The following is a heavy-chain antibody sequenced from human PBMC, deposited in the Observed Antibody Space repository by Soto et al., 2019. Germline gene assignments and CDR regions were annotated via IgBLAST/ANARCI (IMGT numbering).Heavy chain of an antibody. CDR1: GYTFTGYY. V-gene: IGHV1-2*02. D-gene: IGHD6-19*01. CDR2: INPNSGGT. Sequence: ASVKVSCKASGYTFTGYYMHWVRQAPGQGLEWMGWINPNSGGTNYAQKFQGRVTMTRDTSISTAYMELSRLRSDDTAVYYCARRGLGYSSGWYDVRGDAFDIWGQGTVVTVSS. J-gene: IGHJ3*02. CDR3: ARRGLGYSSGWYDVRGDAFDI.